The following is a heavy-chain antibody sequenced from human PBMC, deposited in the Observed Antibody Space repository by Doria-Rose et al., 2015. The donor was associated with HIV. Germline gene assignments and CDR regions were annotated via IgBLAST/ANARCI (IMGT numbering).Heavy chain of an antibody. V-gene: IGHV2-26*01. D-gene: IGHD6-13*01. J-gene: IGHJ4*02. CDR2: MFSDDER. CDR3: ARIKSSRWYHKYYFDF. Sequence: ESGPVLVKPTETLTLICTVSGVSLSSPGMGVSWIRQPPGKALEWLANMFSDDERSYKTSLKSRLTISRGTSKSQVVLTVTDMDPVDTATYYCARIKSSRWYHKYYFDFWGQGTLVIVSA. CDR1: GVSLSSPGMG.